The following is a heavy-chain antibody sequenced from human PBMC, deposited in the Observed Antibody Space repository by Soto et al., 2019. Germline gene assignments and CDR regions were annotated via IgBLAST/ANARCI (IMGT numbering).Heavy chain of an antibody. D-gene: IGHD3-10*01. J-gene: IGHJ4*02. CDR1: GGSISYYY. CDR3: ARHPLNREFGGYDY. Sequence: SETLSLTCTVSGGSISYYYWSWIRQPPGKGLEWIGYIYSSGSTNYNPSLKSRVTISVDTSKNQFSLKLSSVTAADTAVYYCARHPLNREFGGYDYWGQGTLVTVSS. CDR2: IYSSGST. V-gene: IGHV4-59*08.